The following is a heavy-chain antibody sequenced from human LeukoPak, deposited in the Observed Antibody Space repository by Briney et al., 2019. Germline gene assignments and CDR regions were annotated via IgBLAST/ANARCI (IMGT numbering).Heavy chain of an antibody. Sequence: GGSLRLSCAASGFTFSSYAMHWVRQAPGKGLEWVAVISYDGSNKYYADSVKGRFTISRDNSKNTLYLQMNSLRAEDTAVYYCATSGNYYLKYWGQGTLVTVSS. CDR3: ATSGNYYLKY. J-gene: IGHJ4*02. CDR1: GFTFSSYA. V-gene: IGHV3-30*04. CDR2: ISYDGSNK. D-gene: IGHD1-26*01.